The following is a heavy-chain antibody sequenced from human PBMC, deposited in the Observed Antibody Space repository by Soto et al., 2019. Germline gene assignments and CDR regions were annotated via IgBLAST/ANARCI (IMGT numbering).Heavy chain of an antibody. D-gene: IGHD6-19*01. CDR1: GFTVSSNY. CDR3: ARSIAVAGTETNYYYYYGMDV. J-gene: IGHJ6*02. CDR2: IYSGGST. V-gene: IGHV3-53*01. Sequence: GGSLRLSCAASGFTVSSNYMSWVRQAPGKGLGWVSVIYSGGSTYYADSVKGRFTISRDNSKNTLYLQMNSLRAEDTAVYYCARSIAVAGTETNYYYYYGMDVWGQGTTVTVSS.